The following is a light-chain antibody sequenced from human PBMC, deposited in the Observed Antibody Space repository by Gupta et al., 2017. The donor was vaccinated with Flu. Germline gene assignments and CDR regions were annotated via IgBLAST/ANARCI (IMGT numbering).Light chain of an antibody. CDR2: GAS. CDR3: QQRYDTPFT. V-gene: IGKV1-39*01. Sequence: GKAPKILIYGASTLQNGVPSRFSAYGYGSDFTLTIKDFQPGDFATYYCQQRYDTPFTFGPGTKVEVK. J-gene: IGKJ3*01.